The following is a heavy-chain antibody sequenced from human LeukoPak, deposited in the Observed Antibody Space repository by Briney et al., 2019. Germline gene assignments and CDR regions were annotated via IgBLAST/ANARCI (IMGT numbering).Heavy chain of an antibody. V-gene: IGHV4-4*07. J-gene: IGHJ6*03. D-gene: IGHD3-22*01. CDR2: IYTSGST. Sequence: SETLSLTCTVSGGSISSYYWSWIRQPAGKGLEWIGRIYTSGSTNYNPSLKSRVTMSVDTSKNQFSLKLSSVTAADTAVYYCARLPGRRSGYPRSSGYYYYMDVWGKGTTVTVSS. CDR1: GGSISSYY. CDR3: ARLPGRRSGYPRSSGYYYYMDV.